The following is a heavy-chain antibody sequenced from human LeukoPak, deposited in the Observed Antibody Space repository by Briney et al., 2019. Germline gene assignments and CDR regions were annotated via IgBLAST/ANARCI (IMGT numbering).Heavy chain of an antibody. CDR3: ARSILEWPNNYYYYYYMDV. CDR1: GYSISSGYY. CDR2: IYHSGST. D-gene: IGHD3-3*01. Sequence: SETLSLTCTVSGYSISSGYYWAWIRQPPGKRLEWIGSIYHSGSTYYNPSLKSRVTISVDTSKNQYSLKLSSVTAADTAVYYCARSILEWPNNYYYYYYMDVWGKGTTVTVSS. J-gene: IGHJ6*03. V-gene: IGHV4-38-2*02.